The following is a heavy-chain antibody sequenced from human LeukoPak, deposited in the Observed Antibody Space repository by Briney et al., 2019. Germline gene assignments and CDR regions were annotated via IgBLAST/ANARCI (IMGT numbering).Heavy chain of an antibody. CDR1: GGSISSGDYY. CDR3: ASRGYSYGPTSNGMDV. J-gene: IGHJ6*02. Sequence: SQTLSLTCTVSGGSISSGDYYWSWIRQPPGKGLEWIGYIYYSGSTYYNPSLKSRVTISVDTSKNQFSLKLSSVTAADTAVYYCASRGYSYGPTSNGMDVWGQGTTITVSS. V-gene: IGHV4-30-4*01. D-gene: IGHD5-18*01. CDR2: IYYSGST.